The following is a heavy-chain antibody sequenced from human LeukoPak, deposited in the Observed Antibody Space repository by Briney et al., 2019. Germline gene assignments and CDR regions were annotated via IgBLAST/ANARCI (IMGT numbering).Heavy chain of an antibody. J-gene: IGHJ4*02. CDR1: GYSFTNYW. CDR3: ARRAPGGSYVGHFEY. V-gene: IGHV5-51*01. CDR2: IYPGDSGT. D-gene: IGHD1-26*01. Sequence: PGESLKISCKGSGYSFTNYWIGWVRQMPGKGLEWMGIIYPGDSGTRYSPSFQGQVTISADKSISTAYLQWSSLKASDTAMYYCARRAPGGSYVGHFEYWGQGTLVTVSS.